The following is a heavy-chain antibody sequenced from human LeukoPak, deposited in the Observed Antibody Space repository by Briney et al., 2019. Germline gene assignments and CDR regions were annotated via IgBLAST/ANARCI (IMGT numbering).Heavy chain of an antibody. D-gene: IGHD3-22*01. J-gene: IGHJ5*02. CDR2: ISGSGGST. Sequence: GGSLRLSCAASGFTFSSYAMSWVRQAPGKGLEWVSAISGSGGSTHYADSVKGRFTISRGNSKNTLYLQMNSLRAEDTAVYYCAKDSPDSSGYYYPNWFDPWGQGTLVTVSS. CDR1: GFTFSSYA. V-gene: IGHV3-23*01. CDR3: AKDSPDSSGYYYPNWFDP.